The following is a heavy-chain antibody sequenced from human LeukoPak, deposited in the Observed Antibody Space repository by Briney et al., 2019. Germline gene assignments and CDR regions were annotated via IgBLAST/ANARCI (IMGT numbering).Heavy chain of an antibody. CDR3: ARSQVGATDFDY. J-gene: IGHJ4*02. CDR1: GGTFSSYA. D-gene: IGHD1-26*01. CDR2: IIPILGIA. V-gene: IGHV1-69*04. Sequence: ASVTVSCKASGGTFSSYAISWVRQAPGQGLEWMGRIIPILGIANYAQKFQGRVTITADKSTSTAYMELSSLRSEDTAVYYCARSQVGATDFDYWGQGTLVTVSS.